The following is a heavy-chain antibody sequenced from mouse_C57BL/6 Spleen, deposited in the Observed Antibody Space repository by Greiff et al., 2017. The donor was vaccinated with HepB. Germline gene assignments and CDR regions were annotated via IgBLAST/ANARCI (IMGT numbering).Heavy chain of an antibody. CDR3: ARGTTVVTHFDY. CDR1: GFTFTDYY. D-gene: IGHD1-1*01. Sequence: EVHLVESGGGLVQPGGSLSLSCAASGFTFTDYYMSWVRQPPGKALEWLGFIRNKANGYTTEYSASVKGRFTISRDNSQSILYLQMNALRAEDSATDYCARGTTVVTHFDYWGQGTTLTVSS. V-gene: IGHV7-3*01. J-gene: IGHJ2*01. CDR2: IRNKANGYTT.